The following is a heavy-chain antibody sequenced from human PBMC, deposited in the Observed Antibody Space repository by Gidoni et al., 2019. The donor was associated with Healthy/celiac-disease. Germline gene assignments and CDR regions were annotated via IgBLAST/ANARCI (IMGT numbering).Heavy chain of an antibody. Sequence: EVQLLESGGGLVQPGGSLRLSCAASGFTFSSYAMSWVRQAPGKGLEWVSGISGSGSSTYYADSVKGRLTISRDNSKNTLYLQMNSLRAEDTAVYYCAKETGSYDFWSGYYYDYMDVWGKGTTVTVSS. CDR2: ISGSGSST. CDR3: AKETGSYDFWSGYYYDYMDV. D-gene: IGHD3-3*01. V-gene: IGHV3-23*01. CDR1: GFTFSSYA. J-gene: IGHJ6*03.